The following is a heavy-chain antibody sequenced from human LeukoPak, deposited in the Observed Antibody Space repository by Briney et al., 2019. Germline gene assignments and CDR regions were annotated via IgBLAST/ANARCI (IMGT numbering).Heavy chain of an antibody. J-gene: IGHJ3*02. CDR2: IYYSGST. Sequence: SETLSLTCTVSGVSISSSSYYWGWIRQPPGKGLEWIGSIYYSGSTYYNPSLKSRVTISVDTSKNQFSLKLSSVTAADTAVYYCARGVGGAYCGGDCPSDAFDIWGQGTMVTVSS. V-gene: IGHV4-39*01. D-gene: IGHD2-21*02. CDR3: ARGVGGAYCGGDCPSDAFDI. CDR1: GVSISSSSYY.